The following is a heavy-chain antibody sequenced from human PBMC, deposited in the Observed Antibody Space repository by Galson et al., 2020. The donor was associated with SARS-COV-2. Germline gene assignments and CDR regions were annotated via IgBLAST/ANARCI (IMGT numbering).Heavy chain of an antibody. Sequence: SQTLSLTCTVSGGSISSSSSYWGWIRQPPGKGLEWIGGFYYSGNTYYNPSLKSRVTISVDTSKNQFSLKLTSVTAADTAVYYCARGPAYYYDSSGHYTLPSWHFQHWVQGTLVTVSS. V-gene: IGHV4-39*07. J-gene: IGHJ1*01. CDR2: FYYSGNT. CDR3: ARGPAYYYDSSGHYTLPSWHFQH. D-gene: IGHD3-22*01. CDR1: GGSISSSSSY.